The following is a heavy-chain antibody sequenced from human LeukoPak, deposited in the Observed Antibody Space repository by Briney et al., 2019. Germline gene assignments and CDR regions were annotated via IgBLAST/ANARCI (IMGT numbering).Heavy chain of an antibody. Sequence: PGGSLRLSCAASGFTFINYGMHWVRQAPGKGLEWVAVISYDATNKYYADSVKGRFTISRDNSKNTLYLQMNSLKTDDTAVYYRANYGDYQYFDYWGQGTPVTVSS. J-gene: IGHJ4*02. V-gene: IGHV3-30*18. CDR3: ANYGDYQYFDY. D-gene: IGHD4-17*01. CDR1: GFTFINYG. CDR2: ISYDATNK.